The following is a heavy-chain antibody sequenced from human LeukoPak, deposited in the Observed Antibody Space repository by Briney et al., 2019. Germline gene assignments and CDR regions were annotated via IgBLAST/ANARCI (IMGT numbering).Heavy chain of an antibody. CDR2: IKQDGSGK. J-gene: IGHJ6*02. Sequence: GGSLRLSCAASGFTFSSYWMSWVRQAPGKGLEWVANIKQDGSGKYYVDSVKGRFTISRDNAKNSLYLQMNSLRAEDTAVYYCARVGAYYDFWSGYTYYYYYGMDVWGQGTTVTVSS. CDR3: ARVGAYYDFWSGYTYYYYYGMDV. CDR1: GFTFSSYW. D-gene: IGHD3-3*01. V-gene: IGHV3-7*01.